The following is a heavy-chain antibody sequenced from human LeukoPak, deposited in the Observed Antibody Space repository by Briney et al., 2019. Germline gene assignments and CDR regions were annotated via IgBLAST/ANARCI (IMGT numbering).Heavy chain of an antibody. CDR2: IGGSDTST. CDR3: AKSSRIGVGAIAPSDY. Sequence: GGSLRLSCAASGYTFSSYAITWVRQAPGEGLECVSAIGGSDTSTYYADSVKGRFTISRDNSKNTLYLQMNSLRAEDSAVYYCAKSSRIGVGAIAPSDYWGQGALVTVSS. CDR1: GYTFSSYA. V-gene: IGHV3-23*01. D-gene: IGHD1-26*01. J-gene: IGHJ4*02.